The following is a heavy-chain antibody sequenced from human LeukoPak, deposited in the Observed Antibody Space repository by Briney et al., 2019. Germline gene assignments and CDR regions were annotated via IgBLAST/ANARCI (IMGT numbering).Heavy chain of an antibody. Sequence: GGSLRLSCAASGFTFSSYAMSWVRQAPGKGLEWVAAISYDGSNKYYAESVKGRFTISRDDSKNTLYVQMNSLRAKDTAVYYCANGYSSGSSSCPVGYYGMDVWGQGTTVTVSS. CDR3: ANGYSSGSSSCPVGYYGMDV. CDR1: GFTFSSYA. V-gene: IGHV3-30*18. D-gene: IGHD2-15*01. J-gene: IGHJ6*02. CDR2: ISYDGSNK.